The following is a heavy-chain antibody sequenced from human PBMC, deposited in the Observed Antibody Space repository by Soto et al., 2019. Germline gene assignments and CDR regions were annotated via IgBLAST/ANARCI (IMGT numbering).Heavy chain of an antibody. D-gene: IGHD3-3*01. J-gene: IGHJ5*02. V-gene: IGHV4-59*01. CDR1: GGSISSDY. CDR2: IYYSGST. Sequence: SETLSLTCTVSGGSISSDYWSWIRQPPGKGLEWSGYIYYSGSTNYNPSLKRRVTISVHTSTNQFSLKLSSVTAADTALYYCARNHDFWSRWSLYPWGHGTLVTVSS. CDR3: ARNHDFWSRWSLYP.